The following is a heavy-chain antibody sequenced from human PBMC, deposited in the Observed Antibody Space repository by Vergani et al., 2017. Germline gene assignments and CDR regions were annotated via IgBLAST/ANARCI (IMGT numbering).Heavy chain of an antibody. J-gene: IGHJ3*02. CDR3: ARVTRLYSSSWSDAFDI. D-gene: IGHD6-13*01. CDR1: GGSISTTSYY. V-gene: IGHV4-39*07. CDR2: IFYSGNT. Sequence: QLQLQESGPGLVKPSETLSLTCTVSGGSISTTSYYWGWIRQPPGKGLEWIGSIFYSGNTYYNPSLKSRVTISVDTSKNQFSLKLSSVTAADTAVYYCARVTRLYSSSWSDAFDIWGQGTMVTVSS.